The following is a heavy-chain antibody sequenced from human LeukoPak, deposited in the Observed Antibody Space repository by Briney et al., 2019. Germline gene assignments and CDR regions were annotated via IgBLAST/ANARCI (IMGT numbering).Heavy chain of an antibody. Sequence: PGGSLRLSCAASGFTFSDYYMSWIRQAPGKGLEWVSYISSSGSTIYYADSVKGRFTISRDNAKNSLYLQMNSLRAEDTAVYYCASVSSSCYMVPEGVDYSGQGTLVTVSS. D-gene: IGHD6-13*01. V-gene: IGHV3-11*04. CDR1: GFTFSDYY. CDR2: ISSSGSTI. CDR3: ASVSSSCYMVPEGVDY. J-gene: IGHJ4*02.